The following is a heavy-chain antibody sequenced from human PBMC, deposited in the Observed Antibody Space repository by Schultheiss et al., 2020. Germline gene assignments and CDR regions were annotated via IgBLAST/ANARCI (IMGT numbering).Heavy chain of an antibody. CDR2: ISSSGSTI. CDR1: GFTFGDYA. Sequence: GGSLRLSCTASGFTFGDYAMHWVRQAPGKGLEWVSYISSSGSTIYYADSVKGRFTISRDNAKNSLYLQLDSLRAEDTAVHYCARYRDNSGPIDYWGQGTLVTVSS. J-gene: IGHJ4*02. V-gene: IGHV3-11*04. D-gene: IGHD3-22*01. CDR3: ARYRDNSGPIDY.